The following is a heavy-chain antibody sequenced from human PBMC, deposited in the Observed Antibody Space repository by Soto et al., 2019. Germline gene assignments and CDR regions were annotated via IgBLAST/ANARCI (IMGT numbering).Heavy chain of an antibody. V-gene: IGHV1-18*01. CDR1: GYTFTNYG. CDR3: ARAGHYSSCNYWLHPFSY. D-gene: IGHD6-6*01. CDR2: INTYNGNT. J-gene: IGHJ1*01. Sequence: AASVKLSCKASGYTFTNYGIIWVRQAPGQGLEWMGWINTYNGNTNYAQNLQGRVTLTTDTSTSTAYMELRPLRSDDTAMYYCARAGHYSSCNYWLHPFSYCGQVTLVPVSS.